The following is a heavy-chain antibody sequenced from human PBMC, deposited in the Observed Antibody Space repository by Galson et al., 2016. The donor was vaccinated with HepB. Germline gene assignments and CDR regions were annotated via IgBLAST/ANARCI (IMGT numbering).Heavy chain of an antibody. V-gene: IGHV1-24*01. J-gene: IGHJ6*04. CDR3: ATVGSYTTSSPYYYYYFGMDV. Sequence: SVKVSFKVSGSSLAELFIHWVRLAPGKGLEWMGGFDPEDGETTYAQKFQGRVSMTEDTSTDTGYMELSSLRYDDTAVYYCATVGSYTTSSPYYYYYFGMDVWGKGTTVTVSS. D-gene: IGHD3-10*01. CDR2: FDPEDGET. CDR1: GSSLAELF.